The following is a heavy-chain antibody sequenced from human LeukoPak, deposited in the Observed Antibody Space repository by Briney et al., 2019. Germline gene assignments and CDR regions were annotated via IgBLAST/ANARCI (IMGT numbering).Heavy chain of an antibody. CDR1: GFTFDDYA. J-gene: IGHJ6*04. D-gene: IGHD3-10*02. V-gene: IGHV3-9*01. CDR3: AELGITMIGGV. CDR2: ISWNSGDI. Sequence: GGSLRLSCAASGFTFDDYAMHWVRQAPGKGLEWVSGISWNSGDIGYADSVKGRFTISRDNAKNSLYLQMNSLRAEDTAVYYCAELGITMIGGVWGKGTTVTISS.